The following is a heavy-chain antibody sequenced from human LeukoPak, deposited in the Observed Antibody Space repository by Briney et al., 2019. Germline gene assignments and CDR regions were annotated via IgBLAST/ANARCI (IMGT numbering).Heavy chain of an antibody. V-gene: IGHV3-48*01. J-gene: IGHJ4*02. CDR2: ISSGSTSM. CDR1: GFTFSSYD. CDR3: ARDRGVSGTYADY. D-gene: IGHD1-26*01. Sequence: GGSLRLPCATSGFTFSSYDMNWVRQAPGKGLEWISYISSGSTSMYHADSVKGRFTTSRDNAKNSLYLQMNSLRAEDTAVYYCARDRGVSGTYADYWGQGTLVTVSS.